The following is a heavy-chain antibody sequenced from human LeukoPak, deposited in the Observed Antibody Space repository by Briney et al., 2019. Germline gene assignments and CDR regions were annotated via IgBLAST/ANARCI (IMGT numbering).Heavy chain of an antibody. D-gene: IGHD6-13*01. Sequence: SETLSLTCTVSGGSISSGGYYWGWIRQPPGKRLEWIGSIFYTGSAHYNPSLESRVIISIDTAKNQFSLKVRSVTAADTAVYFCARRGIAAAAHFGYWGQGSLVTVSS. CDR1: GGSISSGGYY. J-gene: IGHJ4*02. CDR3: ARRGIAAAAHFGY. V-gene: IGHV4-39*01. CDR2: IFYTGSA.